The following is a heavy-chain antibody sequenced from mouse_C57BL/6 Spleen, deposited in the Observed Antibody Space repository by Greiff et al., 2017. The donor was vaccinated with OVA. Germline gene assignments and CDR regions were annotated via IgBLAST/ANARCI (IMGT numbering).Heavy chain of an antibody. CDR3: ARSDDYDVAWYAMDY. V-gene: IGHV1-72*01. CDR2: IDPNSGGT. CDR1: GYTFTSYW. D-gene: IGHD2-4*01. Sequence: QVQLKQPGAELVKPGASVKLSCKASGYTFTSYWMHWVKQRPGRGLEWIGRIDPNSGGTKYNEKFKSKATLTVDKPSSTAYMQLSSLTSEDSAVYYCARSDDYDVAWYAMDYWGQGTSVTVSS. J-gene: IGHJ4*01.